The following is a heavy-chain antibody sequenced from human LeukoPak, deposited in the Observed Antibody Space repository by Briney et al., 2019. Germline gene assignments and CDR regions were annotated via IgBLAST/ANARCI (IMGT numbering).Heavy chain of an antibody. V-gene: IGHV1-24*01. CDR3: AIDTSGEGFKLDP. CDR1: GSALTEVP. D-gene: IGHD3-10*01. CDR2: FDQENGET. J-gene: IGHJ5*02. Sequence: VASVRVSCKVSGSALTEVPMHWLGQVPGKGLEWMGGFDQENGETVYAQKFQGRVTMTEETRPNTAYLERIAQRPPHTAPCNCAIDTSGEGFKLDPWGQGTLVTVSS.